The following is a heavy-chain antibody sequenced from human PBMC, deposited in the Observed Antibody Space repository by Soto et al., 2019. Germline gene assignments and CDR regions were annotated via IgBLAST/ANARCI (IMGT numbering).Heavy chain of an antibody. CDR3: ARGGGRWQHEKPGDY. D-gene: IGHD3-16*01. Sequence: QVQLVQSGAELKRPGASVMVSCKTSGYTFRTYDINWVRQAIGQGLEWMGWINPNSGNTGYAQKFRDRLDMTRDTSTGTVYMELSSLTYDDSAIYFCARGGGRWQHEKPGDYWGQGTLVTVSS. CDR1: GYTFRTYD. J-gene: IGHJ4*02. V-gene: IGHV1-8*01. CDR2: INPNSGNT.